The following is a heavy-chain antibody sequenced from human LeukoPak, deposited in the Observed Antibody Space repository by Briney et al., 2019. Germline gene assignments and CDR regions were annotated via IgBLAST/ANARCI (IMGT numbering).Heavy chain of an antibody. D-gene: IGHD6-19*01. V-gene: IGHV1-18*01. CDR2: ISAYNGNT. Sequence: GASVKVSCKASGYTFTSYGISWVRQAPGQGLEWMGWISAYNGNTNYAQKLQGRVTMTTDTSTTTAHMELRSLRSDDTAVYYCARALAVTGRGPRDFDFWGQGTLVTVSS. CDR3: ARALAVTGRGPRDFDF. J-gene: IGHJ4*02. CDR1: GYTFTSYG.